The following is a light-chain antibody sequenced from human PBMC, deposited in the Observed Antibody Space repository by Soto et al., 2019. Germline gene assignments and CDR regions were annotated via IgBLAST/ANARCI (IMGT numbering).Light chain of an antibody. CDR1: QSVSSSY. Sequence: EIVLTQSPGTLSLSPGERATLSCRASQSVSSSYLAWYQQKPGQAPRLLIYCASSRATGIQDRFSGSGSGKDLTINIRRREPEDSAVYFWQQYGSSRTFGQGIKVEIK. V-gene: IGKV3-20*01. CDR3: QQYGSSRT. CDR2: CAS. J-gene: IGKJ1*01.